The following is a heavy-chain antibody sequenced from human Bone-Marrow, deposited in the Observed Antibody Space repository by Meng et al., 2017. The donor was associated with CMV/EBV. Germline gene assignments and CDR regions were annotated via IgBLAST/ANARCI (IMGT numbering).Heavy chain of an antibody. Sequence: VQLVQTGAEVKKPCASVKVSCKASGYTFTGYYMHWVRQAPGQGLEWMGWINPNSGGTNYAQKFKGRVTMTRDTSISTAYMELCRLRSDDTAVYYCARVPAAMPGVDYWGQGTLVTVSS. D-gene: IGHD2-2*01. CDR1: GYTFTGYY. CDR2: INPNSGGT. CDR3: ARVPAAMPGVDY. V-gene: IGHV1-2*02. J-gene: IGHJ4*02.